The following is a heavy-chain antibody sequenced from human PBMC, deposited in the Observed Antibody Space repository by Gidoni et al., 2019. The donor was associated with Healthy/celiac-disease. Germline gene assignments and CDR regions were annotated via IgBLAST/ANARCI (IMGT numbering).Heavy chain of an antibody. D-gene: IGHD2-21*02. J-gene: IGHJ4*02. V-gene: IGHV3-74*01. CDR1: GFTFRSYW. Sequence: EVQLVESGGGLVQPGGSLRLSCAASGFTFRSYWMHWVRQAPGKGLVWVSRINSDGSSTSYADSVKGRFTISRDNAKNTLYLQMNSLRAEDTAVYYCARAIYGGNSDREPVGPYWGQGTLVTVSS. CDR2: INSDGSST. CDR3: ARAIYGGNSDREPVGPY.